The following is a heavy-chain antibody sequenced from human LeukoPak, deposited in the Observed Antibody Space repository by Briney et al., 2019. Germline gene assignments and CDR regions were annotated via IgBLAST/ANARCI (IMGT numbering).Heavy chain of an antibody. Sequence: VASVKVSCKASGYTFTDYYMHWVRQAPGQGLEWMGWINPNSGGTYFAQKFQGRVTMTRDTSISTAHMELSRLRSDDTAVYYCARYALDGYNNFDYWGQGTLVTVSS. CDR1: GYTFTDYY. V-gene: IGHV1-2*02. CDR2: INPNSGGT. CDR3: ARYALDGYNNFDY. D-gene: IGHD5-24*01. J-gene: IGHJ4*02.